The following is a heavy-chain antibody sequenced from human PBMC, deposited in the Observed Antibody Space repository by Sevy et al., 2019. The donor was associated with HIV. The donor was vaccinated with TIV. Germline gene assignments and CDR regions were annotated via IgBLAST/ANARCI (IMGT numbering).Heavy chain of an antibody. Sequence: GGYLRLSCAASGFPFTSYGMHWVRQAPGKGLEWMALIWYDGSNKYYGDSVKGRFTISRDNSKNTLYLQMNSLRAEDTAVYYCASDLWGGLSGDETRYYFDYWGQGTLVTVSS. CDR3: ASDLWGGLSGDETRYYFDY. D-gene: IGHD7-27*01. CDR1: GFPFTSYG. CDR2: IWYDGSNK. V-gene: IGHV3-33*01. J-gene: IGHJ4*02.